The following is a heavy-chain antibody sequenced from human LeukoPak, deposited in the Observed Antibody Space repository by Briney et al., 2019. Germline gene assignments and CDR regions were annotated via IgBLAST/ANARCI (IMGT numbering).Heavy chain of an antibody. CDR3: ARWGMTSTIDS. J-gene: IGHJ5*01. CDR2: INPDGSEK. Sequence: SGGSLRLSCAASGFTFSSYWMAWVRQAPGKGLEWVANINPDGSEKYYVDSMKGRFTISRDSAKSALYLQIDSLRPEDTAAYSCARWGMTSTIDSWGQGTLVTVSS. CDR1: GFTFSSYW. V-gene: IGHV3-7*01. D-gene: IGHD1-26*01.